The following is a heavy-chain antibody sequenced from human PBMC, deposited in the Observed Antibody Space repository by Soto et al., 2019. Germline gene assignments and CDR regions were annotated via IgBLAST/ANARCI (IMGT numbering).Heavy chain of an antibody. CDR2: MNPNSGNT. V-gene: IGHV1-8*01. CDR3: AGEPYGDFDFDY. J-gene: IGHJ4*02. CDR1: GYTFTSYD. D-gene: IGHD4-17*01. Sequence: QVQLVQSGAEVKKPGASVKVSCKASGYTFTSYDINWVRQATGQGLEWMGWMNPNSGNTGYAQKFQGSVTMTRNTSISTAYMELSSLRSEDTAVYYCAGEPYGDFDFDYWGQGTLVTVSS.